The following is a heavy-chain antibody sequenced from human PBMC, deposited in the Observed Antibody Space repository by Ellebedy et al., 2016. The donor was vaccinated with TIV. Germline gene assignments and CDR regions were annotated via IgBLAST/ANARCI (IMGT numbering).Heavy chain of an antibody. CDR2: INWNGGST. J-gene: IGHJ2*01. D-gene: IGHD3-10*01. Sequence: GESLKISCAASGFTFDDSGMTWVRQAPGKGLEWVSGINWNGGSTGYADSVRGRFTISRDNAKKSLYLQMNSLRAEDTAVYYCARWARGWHIYWYFDLWGRGTLVTVSS. CDR3: ARWARGWHIYWYFDL. CDR1: GFTFDDSG. V-gene: IGHV3-20*04.